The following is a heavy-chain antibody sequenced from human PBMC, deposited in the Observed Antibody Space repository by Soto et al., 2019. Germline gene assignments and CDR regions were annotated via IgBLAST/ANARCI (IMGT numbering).Heavy chain of an antibody. CDR1: GGTFTNSA. D-gene: IGHD3-22*01. CDR2: IIPIFRAA. V-gene: IGHV1-69*01. J-gene: IGHJ4*02. CDR3: ARDSRTNFYDSSGYFDY. Sequence: QVQLVQSGAEVKKPGSSAKVSCKASGGTFTNSAISWVRQAPGQGLEWMGVIIPIFRAANYAQRFQGRVTITADESTSTAYMELSSLGSEDTAVYYCARDSRTNFYDSSGYFDYWGQGTPVTVSS.